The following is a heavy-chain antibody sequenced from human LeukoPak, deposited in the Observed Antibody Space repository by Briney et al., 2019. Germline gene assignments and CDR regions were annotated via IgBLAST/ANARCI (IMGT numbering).Heavy chain of an antibody. CDR3: AKSITGTRYCYYYMDV. CDR2: IRYDGSIK. CDR1: EFTFRNYG. J-gene: IGHJ6*03. Sequence: PGGSLRLSCAASEFTFRNYGMHWVRQAPGKGLEWVAFIRYDGSIKYHADSVKGRFTISRDNSKNTLYLQMNSLGAEDTAVYYCAKSITGTRYCYYYMDVWGKGTTVTVSS. V-gene: IGHV3-30*02. D-gene: IGHD1/OR15-1a*01.